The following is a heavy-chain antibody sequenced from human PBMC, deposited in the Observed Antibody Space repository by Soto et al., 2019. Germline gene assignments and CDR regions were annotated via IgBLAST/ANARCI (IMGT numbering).Heavy chain of an antibody. CDR2: ISYDGSNK. CDR1: GFTFSSYG. J-gene: IGHJ3*02. Sequence: QVQLVESGGGVVQPGRSLRLSCAASGFTFSSYGMHWVRQAPGKGLEWVAVISYDGSNKYYADSVKGRFTISRDNSKNTLYLQMNSLRAEDTAVYYCAKDLSFKLERRRDAFDIWGQGTMVTVSS. D-gene: IGHD1-1*01. V-gene: IGHV3-30*18. CDR3: AKDLSFKLERRRDAFDI.